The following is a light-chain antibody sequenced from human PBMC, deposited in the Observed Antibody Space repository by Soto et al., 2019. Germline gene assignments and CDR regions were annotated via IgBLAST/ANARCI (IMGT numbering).Light chain of an antibody. CDR3: QQYATYAPST. V-gene: IGKV1-5*01. CDR2: DAS. J-gene: IGKJ1*01. CDR1: QSMGTW. Sequence: DIQPTQSPSTLSASVGDRITITCRARQSMGTWLACYQHRLGEGPKLLIHDASSLESGVPSRFSGSGSATEFSLTISSLESGDSGTYHCQQYATYAPSTFGQGTKVDIK.